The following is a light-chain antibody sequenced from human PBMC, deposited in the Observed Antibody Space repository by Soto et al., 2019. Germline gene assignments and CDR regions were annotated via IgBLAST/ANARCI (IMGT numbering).Light chain of an antibody. CDR2: ATS. J-gene: IGKJ5*01. Sequence: DIQMTQSPSSVSASVGDSVTITCRASQGISSWLAWYQKKPGKAPKILIYATSSLQSGVPSRFSGSGFGTDFTLTISSLQPEDFAIYYCQQANSFPITFGQGTRLEIK. CDR1: QGISSW. CDR3: QQANSFPIT. V-gene: IGKV1-12*01.